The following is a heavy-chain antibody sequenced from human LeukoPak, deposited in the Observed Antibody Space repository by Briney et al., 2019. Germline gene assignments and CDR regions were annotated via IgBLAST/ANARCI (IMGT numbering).Heavy chain of an antibody. V-gene: IGHV3-64*02. CDR1: GFSFSIFA. CDR2: ITSNGGST. CDR3: VRWGYYSNYDY. D-gene: IGHD4-11*01. J-gene: IGHJ4*02. Sequence: GGSLRLSCAASGFSFSIFAMHWVRQALGKQLEYVSAITSNGGSTYYADSVKGRFTISRDNSKNTLYLQMGSLRPEDMAVYYCVRWGYYSNYDYWGQGTLVTVSS.